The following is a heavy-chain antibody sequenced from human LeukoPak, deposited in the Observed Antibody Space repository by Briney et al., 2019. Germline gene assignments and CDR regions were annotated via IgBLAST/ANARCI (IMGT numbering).Heavy chain of an antibody. CDR2: IKSKTDGGTT. J-gene: IGHJ4*02. Sequence: PGGSLRLSCAASGFTFSNAWMSWVRQAPGKGLEWVGRIKSKTDGGTTDYAAPVKGRFTISRDDSKNTLYLQMNSLKTEDTAVYYCTTAIGYCSGGSCYFFFDYWGQGTLVTVSS. CDR3: TTAIGYCSGGSCYFFFDY. CDR1: GFTFSNAW. D-gene: IGHD2-15*01. V-gene: IGHV3-15*01.